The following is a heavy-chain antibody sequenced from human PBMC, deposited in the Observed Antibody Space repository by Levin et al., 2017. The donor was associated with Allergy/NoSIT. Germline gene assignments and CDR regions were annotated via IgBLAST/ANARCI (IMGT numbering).Heavy chain of an antibody. Sequence: LSLPCAASGFTFRSYAMSWVRQAPGKGLEWVSAISGSGGSTYYADSVKGRFTISRDNSKNTLYLQMNSLRAEDTAVYCCAKFSNSWPLDAFDSWGQGTMVTVSS. CDR1: GFTFRSYA. D-gene: IGHD6-13*01. V-gene: IGHV3-23*01. CDR2: ISGSGGST. CDR3: AKFSNSWPLDAFDS. J-gene: IGHJ3*02.